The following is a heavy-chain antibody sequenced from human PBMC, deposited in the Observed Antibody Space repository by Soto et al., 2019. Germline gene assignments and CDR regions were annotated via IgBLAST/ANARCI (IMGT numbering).Heavy chain of an antibody. J-gene: IGHJ5*01. CDR2: INSYNGDT. V-gene: IGHV1-18*04. D-gene: IGHD5-12*01. CDR3: ARDQWLKVPAVVGDKFDS. CDR1: GYDFIGHG. Sequence: QVQLVQSGGEEKKPGASVKVSCKASGYDFIGHGISWVRQARGQGLEWMGWINSYNGDTKYARKYQDRITLTKDKSMRTVYMELTSLRSDDTAVYYCARDQWLKVPAVVGDKFDSWRQGTLVTVSS.